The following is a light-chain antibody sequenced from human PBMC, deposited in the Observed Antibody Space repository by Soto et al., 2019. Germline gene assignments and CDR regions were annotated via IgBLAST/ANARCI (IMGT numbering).Light chain of an antibody. CDR3: QQYGSSPQT. Sequence: EIVLTQSPGTLSLSPGERATLSCRASQSVSSSYLAWYQQKPGQAPRLLIYGASSRATGIPDRFSGSGSGTDFTLTISRLEPEDFAEYYCQQYGSSPQTFGPGTKVDIK. J-gene: IGKJ3*01. CDR2: GAS. V-gene: IGKV3-20*01. CDR1: QSVSSSY.